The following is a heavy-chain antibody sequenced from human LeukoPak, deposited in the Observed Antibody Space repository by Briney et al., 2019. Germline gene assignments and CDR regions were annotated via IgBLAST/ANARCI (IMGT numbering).Heavy chain of an antibody. CDR2: LSPYSGNA. J-gene: IGHJ4*02. CDR3: ARDEFGTSSSVH. D-gene: IGHD6-6*01. V-gene: IGHV1-18*01. CDR1: GYTFSSYG. Sequence: ASVKVSCKASGYTFSSYGISWVRQAPAQGLEWMRWLSPYSGNAKYAQKLQGRITMTRDTSTSTGYMELRSLTSDDTAVYYCARDEFGTSSSVHWGQGTLVSVSS.